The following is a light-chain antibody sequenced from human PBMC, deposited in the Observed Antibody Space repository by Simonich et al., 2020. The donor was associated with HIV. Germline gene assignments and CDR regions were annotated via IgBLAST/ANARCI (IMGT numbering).Light chain of an antibody. J-gene: IGKJ2*01. CDR2: WAS. CDR1: QSVLYSSNNKNY. CDR3: QQYYSTLSYT. Sequence: DIVMTQSPDSLAVSLGERATINCKSSQSVLYSSNNKNYLAWYQQKPGKPPKLLIYWASTRESGVPDRFSGSGSGTDFTLTINSLQAEDVAVYYCQQYYSTLSYTFGQGTKLEIK. V-gene: IGKV4-1*01.